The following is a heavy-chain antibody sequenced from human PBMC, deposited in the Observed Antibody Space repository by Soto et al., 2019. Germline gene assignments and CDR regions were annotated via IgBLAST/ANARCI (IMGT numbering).Heavy chain of an antibody. V-gene: IGHV4-39*01. CDR2: IYFSGST. D-gene: IGHD2-15*01. CDR1: GGSISSSSYY. Sequence: QLQLQESGPGLVKPSETLSLTCTVSGGSISSSSYYWGWIRLPPGKGLEWIGSIYFSGSTYYNVSLKSRVTISVDTSKKQFSLKLSSVTAADTAVYYCARQGTLGYCSGGTCYPNWFDPWGQGTLVTVSS. J-gene: IGHJ5*02. CDR3: ARQGTLGYCSGGTCYPNWFDP.